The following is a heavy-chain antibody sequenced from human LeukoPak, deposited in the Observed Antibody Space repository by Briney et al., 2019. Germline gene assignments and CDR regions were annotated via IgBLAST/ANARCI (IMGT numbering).Heavy chain of an antibody. Sequence: SETLSLTCAVYGGSFSGYYWSWIRQPPGKGLEWIGEINHSGSTNYNPSLKSRVTISVDTSKNQFSLKLSSVTAADTAVYYCARGSTVFEYSRSIDPWSQGTLVTVSS. CDR1: GGSFSGYY. J-gene: IGHJ5*02. V-gene: IGHV4-34*01. CDR3: ARGSTVFEYSRSIDP. D-gene: IGHD6-6*01. CDR2: INHSGST.